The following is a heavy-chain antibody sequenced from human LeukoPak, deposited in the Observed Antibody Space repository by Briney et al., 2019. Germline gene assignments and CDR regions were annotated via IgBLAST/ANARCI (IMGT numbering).Heavy chain of an antibody. J-gene: IGHJ4*02. Sequence: SQTLSLTCAISGDSVSGNSADAWDWLRQSPSRGLEGLGRTYYRSKWNNDYAVSVKSRITINPDTSKNQFSLHLNSVTPEDTAVYYCARGRNSGFDYWGQGTLVTVSS. CDR1: GDSVSGNSADA. CDR2: TYYRSKWNN. CDR3: ARGRNSGFDY. V-gene: IGHV6-1*01. D-gene: IGHD2/OR15-2a*01.